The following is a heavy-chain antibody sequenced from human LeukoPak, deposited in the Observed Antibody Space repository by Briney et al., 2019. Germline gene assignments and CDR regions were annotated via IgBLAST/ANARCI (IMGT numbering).Heavy chain of an antibody. V-gene: IGHV3-53*01. Sequence: GGSLRLSCTVSGFTVSSNSMSWVRQAPGKGLEWVSFIYSGTIHYSDSVKGRFTISRDNSKNTLYLQMNSLRAEDTAVYYCARAGLVYYFDYWGQGTLVTVSS. CDR1: GFTVSSNS. CDR3: ARAGLVYYFDY. D-gene: IGHD3/OR15-3a*01. CDR2: IYSGTI. J-gene: IGHJ4*02.